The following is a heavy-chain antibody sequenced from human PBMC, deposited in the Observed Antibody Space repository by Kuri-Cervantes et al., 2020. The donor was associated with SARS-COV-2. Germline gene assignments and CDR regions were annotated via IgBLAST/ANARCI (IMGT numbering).Heavy chain of an antibody. V-gene: IGHV1-18*01. Sequence: ASVKVSCKGSGYTFTSYGISWVRQAPGQGLEWMGWISAYNGNTNYAQKLQGRVTMTTDTSTSTAYMELRSLRSDDTAVYYCATRSYYDFWSGYLYILNLDAFDIWGQGTMVTVSS. CDR2: ISAYNGNT. CDR3: ATRSYYDFWSGYLYILNLDAFDI. J-gene: IGHJ3*02. CDR1: GYTFTSYG. D-gene: IGHD3-3*01.